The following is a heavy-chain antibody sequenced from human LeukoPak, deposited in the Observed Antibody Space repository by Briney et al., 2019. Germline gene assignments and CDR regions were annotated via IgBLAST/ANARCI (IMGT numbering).Heavy chain of an antibody. V-gene: IGHV3-30*02. CDR3: AKPRRVTIFRLLTRLGMDV. D-gene: IGHD3-9*01. Sequence: DSVKGRFTISRDNSKNTLSLQVNSLRTEGTAVYYCAKPRRVTIFRLLTRLGMDVWGQGTTGTVSS. J-gene: IGHJ6*02.